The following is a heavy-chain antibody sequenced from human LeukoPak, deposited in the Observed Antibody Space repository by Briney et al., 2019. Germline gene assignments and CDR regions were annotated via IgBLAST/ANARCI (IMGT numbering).Heavy chain of an antibody. CDR1: GFTFSSYA. J-gene: IGHJ4*02. V-gene: IGHV3-30-3*01. D-gene: IGHD3-9*01. CDR3: AGHYDILTGYHGPFDY. CDR2: ISYDGSNK. Sequence: GGSLRLSCAASGFTFSSYAMHWVRQAPGKGLEWEAVISYDGSNKYYADSVKGRFTISRDNSKNTLYLQMNSLRAEDTAVYYCAGHYDILTGYHGPFDYWGQGTLVTVSS.